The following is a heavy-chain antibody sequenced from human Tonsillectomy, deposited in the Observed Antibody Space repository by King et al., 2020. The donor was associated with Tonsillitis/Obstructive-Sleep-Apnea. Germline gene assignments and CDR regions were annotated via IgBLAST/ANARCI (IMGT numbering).Heavy chain of an antibody. V-gene: IGHV4-34*01. CDR3: ASRSPPRAYSYGTRHFDY. CDR1: GGSFSGYY. J-gene: IGHJ4*02. D-gene: IGHD5-18*01. Sequence: VQLQQWGAGLLKPSETLSLTCAVYGGSFSGYYWSWIRQPPGKGLEWIGEINHSGSTNYNPSLKSRVTISVDTSKNQFSLKLSSVTAADTAVYYCASRSPPRAYSYGTRHFDYWGQGTLVTVSS. CDR2: INHSGST.